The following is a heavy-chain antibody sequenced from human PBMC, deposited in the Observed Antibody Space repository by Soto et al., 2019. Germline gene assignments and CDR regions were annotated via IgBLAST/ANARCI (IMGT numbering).Heavy chain of an antibody. D-gene: IGHD3-3*01. CDR3: DARGVPPLRFLEWPYGPKDV. CDR1: GFTFSSYS. CDR2: ISSSSSYI. Sequence: GGSLRLSCAASGFTFSSYSINWVRQAPWKGLEWVSSISSSSSYIYYADSVKGRFTISRDNAKNSLYLQMKSLRAEDRAVYYFDARGVPPLRFLEWPYGPKDVCGQGTTVTVSS. V-gene: IGHV3-21*01. J-gene: IGHJ6*02.